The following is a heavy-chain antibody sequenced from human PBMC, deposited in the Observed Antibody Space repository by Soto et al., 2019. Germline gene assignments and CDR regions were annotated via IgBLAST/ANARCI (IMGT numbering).Heavy chain of an antibody. CDR3: ARRKHGIKDAFDI. J-gene: IGHJ3*02. Sequence: GESLKISCKGFGYNFIDSWIAWVRQKPGEGLEWMGIIYPGDSDTRYSPSFRGQVIISADKSISSAYLQWSALKASDTAMYYCARRKHGIKDAFDIWGQGTMVTVSS. V-gene: IGHV5-51*01. CDR2: IYPGDSDT. CDR1: GYNFIDSW.